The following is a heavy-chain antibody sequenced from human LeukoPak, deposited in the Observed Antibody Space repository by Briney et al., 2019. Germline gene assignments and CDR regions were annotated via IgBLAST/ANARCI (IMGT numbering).Heavy chain of an antibody. CDR2: IYYSGST. Sequence: SETLSLTCTVSGGSISSSSYYWGWIRQPPGKGLEWIGSIYYSGSTNYNPSLKSRVTISVDTSKNQFSLKLSSVTAADTAVYYCAGELKGAAGMGFDYWGQGTLVTVSS. J-gene: IGHJ4*02. CDR3: AGELKGAAGMGFDY. CDR1: GGSISSSSYY. D-gene: IGHD6-13*01. V-gene: IGHV4-39*07.